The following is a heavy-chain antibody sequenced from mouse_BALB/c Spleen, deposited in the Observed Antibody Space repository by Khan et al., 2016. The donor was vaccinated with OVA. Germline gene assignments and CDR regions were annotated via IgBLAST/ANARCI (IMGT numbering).Heavy chain of an antibody. CDR3: ERGKYYGYAMDY. D-gene: IGHD1-1*01. J-gene: IGHJ4*01. V-gene: IGHV3-2*02. Sequence: EVQLQESGPGLVKPSQSLSLTCTVTGYSITSNYAWNWLRQFPGNKLEWMGYISYSGSTNYNPSLKSRISITRATSKNQFFLQLKSVTTEDTATYYCERGKYYGYAMDYWGQGTSITVSA. CDR1: GYSITSNYA. CDR2: ISYSGST.